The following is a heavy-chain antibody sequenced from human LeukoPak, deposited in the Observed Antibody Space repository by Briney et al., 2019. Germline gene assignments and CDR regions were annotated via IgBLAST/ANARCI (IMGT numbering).Heavy chain of an antibody. V-gene: IGHV4-39*07. CDR2: IYYSGST. D-gene: IGHD3-22*01. CDR3: AREETYYYDSSGYPSLLIDY. Sequence: SETLSLTCTVSGGSISSSSYYWGWIRQPPGKGLEWIGSIYYSGSTYYNPSLKSRVTISVDTSKNQFSLKLSSVTAADTAVYYCAREETYYYDSSGYPSLLIDYWGQGTLVTVSS. J-gene: IGHJ4*02. CDR1: GGSISSSSYY.